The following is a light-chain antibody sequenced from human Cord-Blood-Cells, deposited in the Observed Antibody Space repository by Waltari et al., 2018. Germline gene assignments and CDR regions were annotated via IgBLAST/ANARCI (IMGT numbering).Light chain of an antibody. Sequence: QSVLTQPPSASGTPGQRVTISCSGSSSNIGSTYVYWYQQLPGTAPKLLIYRNNQRPSGVPDRFSGSKYGTSASRAISGLRSEDEADYYCAAWDDSLSGRVFGGGTKLTVL. CDR3: AAWDDSLSGRV. J-gene: IGLJ3*02. CDR2: RNN. V-gene: IGLV1-47*01. CDR1: SSNIGSTY.